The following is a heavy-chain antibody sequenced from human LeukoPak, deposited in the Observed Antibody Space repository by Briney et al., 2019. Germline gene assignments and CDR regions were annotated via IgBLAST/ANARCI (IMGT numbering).Heavy chain of an antibody. CDR2: ISYDGSNK. D-gene: IGHD2-21*02. V-gene: IGHV3-30*04. Sequence: GGSLRLSCAASGFTFSSYAMHWVRQAPGKGLEWVAVISYDGSNKYYADSVKGRFTISRDNSKNTLYLQMNSLRAEDTAVYYCAREPGLVVVTAIWGYWGQGTLVTVSS. CDR1: GFTFSSYA. CDR3: AREPGLVVVTAIWGY. J-gene: IGHJ4*02.